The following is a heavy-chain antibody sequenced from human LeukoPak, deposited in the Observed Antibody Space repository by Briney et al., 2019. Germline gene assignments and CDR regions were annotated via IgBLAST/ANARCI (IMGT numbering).Heavy chain of an antibody. V-gene: IGHV4-34*01. CDR2: INHSGST. Sequence: PSETLSLTCAVYGGSFSGYYWSWIRQPPGKGLEWIGEINHSGSTNYNPSLKSRVTISVDTSKNQFSLKLSSVTAADTAVYYCARDPNYRSGYYYDYWGQGTLVTVSS. CDR1: GGSFSGYY. J-gene: IGHJ4*02. D-gene: IGHD3-22*01. CDR3: ARDPNYRSGYYYDY.